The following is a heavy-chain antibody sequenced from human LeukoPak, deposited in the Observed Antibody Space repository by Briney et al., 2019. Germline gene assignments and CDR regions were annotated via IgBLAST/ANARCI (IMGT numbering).Heavy chain of an antibody. Sequence: GGSLRLSCAASGFTFSSYAMHWVRQAPGKGLEWVAVISYDGSNKYYADSVKGRFTISRDNSKNTLYLQMNSLRAEDTALYYCARISAYYDSSRAFDIWGQGTMVTVSS. CDR3: ARISAYYDSSRAFDI. CDR2: ISYDGSNK. V-gene: IGHV3-30-3*01. J-gene: IGHJ3*02. D-gene: IGHD3-22*01. CDR1: GFTFSSYA.